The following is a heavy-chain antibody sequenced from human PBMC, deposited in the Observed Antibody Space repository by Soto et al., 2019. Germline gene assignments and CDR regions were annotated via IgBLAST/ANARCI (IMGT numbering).Heavy chain of an antibody. J-gene: IGHJ5*02. V-gene: IGHV1-2*04. CDR2: INPNSGGT. D-gene: IGHD3-3*01. CDR1: GYTFTGYY. CDR3: ARGSIRFLEWLSTRDIRFDP. Sequence: ASVKVSCKASGYTFTGYYMHWVRQAPGQGLEWMGWINPNSGGTNYAQKFQGWVTMTRDTSISTAYMELGRLRSDDTAVYYCARGSIRFLEWLSTRDIRFDPWGQGTLVTVSS.